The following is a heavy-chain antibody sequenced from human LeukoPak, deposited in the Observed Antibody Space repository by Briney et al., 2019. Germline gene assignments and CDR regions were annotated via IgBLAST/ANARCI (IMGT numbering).Heavy chain of an antibody. CDR1: GFTFSSYA. Sequence: QTGGSLRLSCAASGFTFSSYAMSWVRQAPGKGLEWVSAIGGSGGSTYYADSVKGRFTISRDNSKNTLYLQMNSLRAEDTAVYYCATQLLGYCTNGVCHLDYRGQGALVTVSS. V-gene: IGHV3-23*01. CDR2: IGGSGGST. D-gene: IGHD2-8*01. CDR3: ATQLLGYCTNGVCHLDY. J-gene: IGHJ4*02.